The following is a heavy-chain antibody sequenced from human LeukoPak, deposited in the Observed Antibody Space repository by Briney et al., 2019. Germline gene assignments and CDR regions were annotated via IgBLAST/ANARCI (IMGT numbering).Heavy chain of an antibody. CDR1: GGSISSSSDY. D-gene: IGHD3-22*01. V-gene: IGHV4-39*01. Sequence: KTSETLSLTCTVSGGSISSSSDYWGWIRQPPGKGLEWIGSIYYSGSTYYNPSLKSRVTISVDTSKNQFSLKLSSVTAADTALYYCARRRKYYYDSSGYFPWGQGTLVTVSP. CDR3: ARRRKYYYDSSGYFP. CDR2: IYYSGST. J-gene: IGHJ5*02.